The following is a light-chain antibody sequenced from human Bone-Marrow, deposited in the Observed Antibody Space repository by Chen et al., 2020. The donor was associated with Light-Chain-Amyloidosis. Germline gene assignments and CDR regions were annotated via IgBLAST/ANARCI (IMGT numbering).Light chain of an antibody. Sequence: QSALTQPASVSASPGQSITISCTGTSTDVGNYNLVSWYQRHPGKAPKLIIFEDNKRPSGVPSRFSGSRSGYTASLTISGLQAEDESDYYCCSYAGSQIFVFGTGSRVTVL. CDR2: EDN. CDR1: STDVGNYNL. V-gene: IGLV2-23*01. CDR3: CSYAGSQIFV. J-gene: IGLJ1*01.